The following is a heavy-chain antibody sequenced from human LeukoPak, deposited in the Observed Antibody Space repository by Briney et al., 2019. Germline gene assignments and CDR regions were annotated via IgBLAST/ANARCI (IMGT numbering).Heavy chain of an antibody. J-gene: IGHJ4*02. CDR3: ARVGVRGYYDSSGPDGY. Sequence: EASVNVSCKASGGTFSSYAISWVRQAPGQGLEWMGGIIPIFGTANYAQKFQGRVTITADESTSTAYMELSSLRSEDTAVYYCARVGVRGYYDSSGPDGYWGQGTLVTVSS. V-gene: IGHV1-69*13. D-gene: IGHD3-22*01. CDR1: GGTFSSYA. CDR2: IIPIFGTA.